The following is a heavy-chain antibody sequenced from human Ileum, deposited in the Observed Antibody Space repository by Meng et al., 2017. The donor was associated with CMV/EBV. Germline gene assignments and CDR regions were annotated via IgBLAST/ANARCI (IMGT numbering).Heavy chain of an antibody. CDR1: GGTFSSYV. D-gene: IGHD3-10*01. CDR2: IIPIFGTS. V-gene: IGHV1-69*15. Sequence: QGQLVQPGAEVKKPGSPVKVSCKASGGTFSSYVISWVRQAPGQGLEWMGTIIPIFGTSNYAQKFQDRVTITADESTSTAYMELSSLRPEDTAVYYCARAGGQGGWFDPWGQGTLVTVSS. CDR3: ARAGGQGGWFDP. J-gene: IGHJ5*02.